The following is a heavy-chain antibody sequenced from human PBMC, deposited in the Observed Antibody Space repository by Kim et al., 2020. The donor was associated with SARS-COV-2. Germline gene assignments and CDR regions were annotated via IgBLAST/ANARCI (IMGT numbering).Heavy chain of an antibody. CDR3: ARGAVAGTYFDY. CDR2: P. V-gene: IGHV7-4-1*02. Sequence: PTSAQAFTGRFVSSLDTPVSTAYLQISSLKAEDTAVYYCARGAVAGTYFDYWGQGTLVTVSS. D-gene: IGHD6-19*01. J-gene: IGHJ4*02.